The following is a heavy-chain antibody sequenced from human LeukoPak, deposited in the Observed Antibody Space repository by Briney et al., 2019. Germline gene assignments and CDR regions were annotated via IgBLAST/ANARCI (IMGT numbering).Heavy chain of an antibody. Sequence: GGSLRLSCAASGFTFSSYWMSWVRQAPGKGLEWVANIKQDGSEKYYVDSVKGRFTISRDNAKNSLDLQMNSLRAEDTAVYYCAKGRRYNSGSHSVDYWGQGTLVTVSS. V-gene: IGHV3-7*01. CDR1: GFTFSSYW. CDR2: IKQDGSEK. CDR3: AKGRRYNSGSHSVDY. D-gene: IGHD6-19*01. J-gene: IGHJ4*02.